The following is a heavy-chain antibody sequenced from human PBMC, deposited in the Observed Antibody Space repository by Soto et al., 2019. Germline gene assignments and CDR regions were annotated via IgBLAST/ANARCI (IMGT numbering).Heavy chain of an antibody. CDR1: GGSFSGYY. D-gene: IGHD2-2*01. CDR2: INHSGST. V-gene: IGHV4-34*01. J-gene: IGHJ6*03. Sequence: SETLSLTCAVYGGSFSGYYWSWIRQPPGKGLEWIGEINHSGSTNYNPSLKSRVTISVDTSKNQFSLKLSSVTAADTAVYYCARDVVVVPAAISYYYYYMDVSGKGTTVTVSS. CDR3: ARDVVVVPAAISYYYYYMDV.